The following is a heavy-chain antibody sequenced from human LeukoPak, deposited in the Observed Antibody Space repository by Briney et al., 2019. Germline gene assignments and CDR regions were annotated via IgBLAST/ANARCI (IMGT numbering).Heavy chain of an antibody. CDR3: ARHDASYCSGGSCLVRYFDY. J-gene: IGHJ4*02. CDR2: IYYTGTYYSGST. Sequence: PSETLSLTCTVYGGSITSSTYFWVWVRQPPGKGLEWIGSIYYTGTYYSGSTYYNPSLKSRVTISVDTSKNQFSLKLSSVTAADTAVYYCARHDASYCSGGSCLVRYFDYWGQGTLVTVSS. CDR1: GGSITSSTYF. D-gene: IGHD2-15*01. V-gene: IGHV4-39*01.